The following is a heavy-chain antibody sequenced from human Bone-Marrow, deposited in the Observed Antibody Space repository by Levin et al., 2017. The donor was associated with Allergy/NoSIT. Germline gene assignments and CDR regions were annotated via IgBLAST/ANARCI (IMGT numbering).Heavy chain of an antibody. CDR3: ARDRSSSSWYAYPIYFDY. CDR1: GDSVSSNSAA. V-gene: IGHV6-1*01. CDR2: TYYRSKWYN. J-gene: IGHJ4*02. Sequence: SETLSLTCAISGDSVSSNSAAWNWIRQSPSRGLEWLGRTYYRSKWYNDYAVSVKSRITINPDTSKNQFSLQLNSVTPEDTAVYYCARDRSSSSWYAYPIYFDYWGQGTLVTVSS. D-gene: IGHD6-13*01.